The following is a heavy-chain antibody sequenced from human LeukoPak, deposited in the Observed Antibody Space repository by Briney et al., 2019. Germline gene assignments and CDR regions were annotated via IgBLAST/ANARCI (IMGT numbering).Heavy chain of an antibody. V-gene: IGHV4-34*01. CDR2: INHSGST. Sequence: SVTLSLTCAVYGGSFSGYYWSWIRQPPGKGLEWIGEINHSGSTNYNPSLKSRVTISVDTSKNQFSLKLSSVTAADTAVYYCARIYVWGSYRFDYWGQGTLVTVSS. CDR1: GGSFSGYY. J-gene: IGHJ4*02. CDR3: ARIYVWGSYRFDY. D-gene: IGHD3-16*02.